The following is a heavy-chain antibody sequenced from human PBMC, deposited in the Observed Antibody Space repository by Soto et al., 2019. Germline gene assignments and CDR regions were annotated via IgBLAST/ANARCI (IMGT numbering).Heavy chain of an antibody. CDR3: ARDRSYYDSSGYPGGWFDP. D-gene: IGHD3-22*01. J-gene: IGHJ5*02. CDR1: GYSISSGYY. CDR2: IYHSGST. V-gene: IGHV4-38-2*02. Sequence: PSETLSLTCAVSGYSISSGYYWCFIRQPPGKGLEWIGSIYHSGSTYYNPSLKSRVTISVDTSKNQFSLKLSSATAADTAVYYCARDRSYYDSSGYPGGWFDPWGQGTLVTVSS.